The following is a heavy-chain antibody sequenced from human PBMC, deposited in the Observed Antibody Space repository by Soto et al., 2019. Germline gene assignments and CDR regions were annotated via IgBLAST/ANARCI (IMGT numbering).Heavy chain of an antibody. CDR1: GFTFSSYA. CDR2: ISGSGGST. Sequence: GGSLRLSCAASGFTFSSYAMSWVRQAPGKGLEWVSAISGSGGSTYYADSVKGRFTISRDNSKNTLYLQMNSLRAEDTAVYYCANAVLNYDFWSGYPPTYYYGMDVWGQGTTVTVSS. CDR3: ANAVLNYDFWSGYPPTYYYGMDV. J-gene: IGHJ6*02. D-gene: IGHD3-3*01. V-gene: IGHV3-23*01.